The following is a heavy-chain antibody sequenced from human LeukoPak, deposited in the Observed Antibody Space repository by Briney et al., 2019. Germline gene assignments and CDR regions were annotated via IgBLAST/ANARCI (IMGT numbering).Heavy chain of an antibody. V-gene: IGHV4-31*03. J-gene: IGHJ4*02. D-gene: IGHD3-9*01. CDR1: GGSISSGGYY. CDR2: IYYSGST. Sequence: SQTLSLTCTVSGGSISSGGYYWSWIRQHPGKGLEWIGYIYYSGSTYYNPSLKSRVTISVDTSKNQFSLKLSSVTAADTAVYYCAREHWLYYYFDYWGQGTLVTVSS. CDR3: AREHWLYYYFDY.